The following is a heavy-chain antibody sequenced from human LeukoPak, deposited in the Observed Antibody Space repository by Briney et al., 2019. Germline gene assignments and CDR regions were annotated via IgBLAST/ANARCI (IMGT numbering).Heavy chain of an antibody. D-gene: IGHD6-13*01. V-gene: IGHV1-8*01. J-gene: IGHJ4*02. Sequence: ASVKVSCKASGYTFTSYVINWVRQATGQGLEGMGWKNPNSGNTGYAQKFQGRVTMTRNTSISTAYMEVSSLGFEDTAVYYCARRIAAAGTTLGYWGQGTLVTVSS. CDR1: GYTFTSYV. CDR2: KNPNSGNT. CDR3: ARRIAAAGTTLGY.